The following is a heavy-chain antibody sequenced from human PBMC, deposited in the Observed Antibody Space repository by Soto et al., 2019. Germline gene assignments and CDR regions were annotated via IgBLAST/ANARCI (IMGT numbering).Heavy chain of an antibody. Sequence: EVQLVESGGGLVQPGGSMRLSCTASGFTFSDYWLSWVRQAPGKGLEWVARIKPDESEQKYADSVTGRFSISRDNAKNSIYLQMDRRRAEDTAVYYSVIGGSNYDSWGEGTLVTVSS. V-gene: IGHV3-7*01. CDR1: GFTFSDYW. CDR2: IKPDESEQ. CDR3: VIGGSNYDS. D-gene: IGHD4-4*01. J-gene: IGHJ5*02.